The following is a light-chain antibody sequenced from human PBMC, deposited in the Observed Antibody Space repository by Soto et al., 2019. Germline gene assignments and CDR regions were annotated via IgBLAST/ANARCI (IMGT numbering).Light chain of an antibody. J-gene: IGKJ1*01. CDR1: QSVSTNY. CDR2: RTS. Sequence: EVVLTQSPGTVSLSPGERATRACRASQSVSTNYLAWYQQKPGQAPRLLIYRTSTRATGIPDRFSGGGSGTDFTLTISRLAPEDFAVYYCQQYGTSPQTFGQGTNVDIK. V-gene: IGKV3-20*01. CDR3: QQYGTSPQT.